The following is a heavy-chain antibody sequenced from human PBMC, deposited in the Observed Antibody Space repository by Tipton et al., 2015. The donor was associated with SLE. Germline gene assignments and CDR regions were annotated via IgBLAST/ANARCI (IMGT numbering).Heavy chain of an antibody. D-gene: IGHD3-16*01. CDR3: ARDLGRPYFDY. V-gene: IGHV3-23*03. CDR2: IYSGGMNT. Sequence: GSLRLSCAASGFTLSNYALNWVRQAPGKGLEWVSVIYSGGMNTDYADSVKGRFTISRDSSKNTLYLQMNSLRADDPAVYYCARDLGRPYFDYWGQGTLVTVSS. CDR1: GFTLSNYA. J-gene: IGHJ4*02.